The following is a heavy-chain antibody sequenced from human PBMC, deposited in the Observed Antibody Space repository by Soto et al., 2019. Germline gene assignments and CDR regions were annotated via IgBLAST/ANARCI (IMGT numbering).Heavy chain of an antibody. V-gene: IGHV4-4*02. J-gene: IGHJ4*02. Sequence: QVHLQESGPGLVKPSGTLSLTCAVSGGSFTSNNWWTWVRQPPGQGLEWIGEIYRTGSTNYNPSLKSRVTISLDKSENQFSLKVTSLTAADTAVYYCASRDPGTSVDYWGQGTLVTVSS. CDR2: IYRTGST. CDR3: ASRDPGTSVDY. D-gene: IGHD1-7*01. CDR1: GGSFTSNNW.